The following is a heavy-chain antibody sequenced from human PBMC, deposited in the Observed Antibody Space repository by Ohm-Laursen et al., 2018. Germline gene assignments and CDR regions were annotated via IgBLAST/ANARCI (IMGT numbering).Heavy chain of an antibody. Sequence: SLRLSCTASGFTFSSYAMSWVRQAPGKGLEWVSGISGRGDYTYYADSVKGRVTVSRDDSKSTLYLQMNSLRAEDTAVYYCARGSYSRSWTYLDYWGQGTLVTVSS. CDR2: ISGRGDYT. D-gene: IGHD6-13*01. J-gene: IGHJ4*02. CDR1: GFTFSSYA. CDR3: ARGSYSRSWTYLDY. V-gene: IGHV3-23*01.